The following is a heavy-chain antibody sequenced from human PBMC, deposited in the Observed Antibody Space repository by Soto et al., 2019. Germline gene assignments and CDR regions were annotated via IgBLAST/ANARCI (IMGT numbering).Heavy chain of an antibody. J-gene: IGHJ5*02. Sequence: SETLPLTCTVSGGSINTRSFYWAWIRQPPGKGLEWIGSVYYSGSTYYNTSLESRVTISGDTSKNQFSLRLSSVTAADTATYYCARQYTSSWSRLEESFDPWGQGTLVTVSS. CDR1: GGSINTRSFY. CDR2: VYYSGST. D-gene: IGHD6-13*01. CDR3: ARQYTSSWSRLEESFDP. V-gene: IGHV4-39*01.